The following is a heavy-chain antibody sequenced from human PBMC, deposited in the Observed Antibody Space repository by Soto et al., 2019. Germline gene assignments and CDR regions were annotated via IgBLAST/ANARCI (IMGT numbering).Heavy chain of an antibody. CDR2: IYKSATT. CDR1: GDSISNLDYF. J-gene: IGHJ6*02. Sequence: PSETLSLTCSVSGDSISNLDYFWAWIRQPPGQALEYIGYIYKSATTYYNPSFGSRVAISVDTSKSQFSLNVTSVTAADTAVYYCASSSLYGMDVWGQGTTVTVSS. V-gene: IGHV4-30-4*01. CDR3: ASSSLYGMDV.